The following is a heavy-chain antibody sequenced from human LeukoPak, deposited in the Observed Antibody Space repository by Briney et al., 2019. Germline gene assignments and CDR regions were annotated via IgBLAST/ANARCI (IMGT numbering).Heavy chain of an antibody. V-gene: IGHV4-34*01. CDR2: INHSGST. D-gene: IGHD1-1*01. Sequence: PSETLSLTCAVYGGSFSGYYWSWIRQPPGKGLDWIGEINHSGSTNYNPSLKSRVTISVDTSKNQFSLKLSSVTAADTAAYYCARGQNWNVWNYYYYYGMDVWGQGTTVTVSS. CDR3: ARGQNWNVWNYYYYYGMDV. J-gene: IGHJ6*02. CDR1: GGSFSGYY.